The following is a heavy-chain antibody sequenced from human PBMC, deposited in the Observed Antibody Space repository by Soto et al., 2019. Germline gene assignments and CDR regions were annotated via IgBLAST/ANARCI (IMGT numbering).Heavy chain of an antibody. CDR2: IYHSGST. Sequence: QVQLQESGPGLVKPSGTLSLTCAVSGGSISSSNWWSWVRQPPGKGLEWIGEIYHSGSTNYNPSPKSRATISVDKSKNQFSLKLSSVTAAYTAVYYCARDYLVRGVMRWFDPWGQGTLVTVSS. CDR3: ARDYLVRGVMRWFDP. D-gene: IGHD3-10*01. V-gene: IGHV4-4*02. J-gene: IGHJ5*02. CDR1: GGSISSSNW.